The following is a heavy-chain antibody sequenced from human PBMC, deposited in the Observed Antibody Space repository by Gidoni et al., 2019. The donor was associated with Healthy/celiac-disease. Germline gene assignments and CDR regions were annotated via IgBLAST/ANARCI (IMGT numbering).Heavy chain of an antibody. CDR3: ARTPREAAAGDYYYYGMDV. CDR2: IFSNDEK. Sequence: QVTLKESGPVLVKPTETLTLTCTVSGFSLSNARMGVSWIRQPPGKALEWLAHIFSNDEKSYSTSLKSRLTISKDTSKSQVVLTMTNMDPVDTATYYCARTPREAAAGDYYYYGMDVWGQGTTVTVSS. D-gene: IGHD6-13*01. CDR1: GFSLSNARMG. V-gene: IGHV2-26*01. J-gene: IGHJ6*02.